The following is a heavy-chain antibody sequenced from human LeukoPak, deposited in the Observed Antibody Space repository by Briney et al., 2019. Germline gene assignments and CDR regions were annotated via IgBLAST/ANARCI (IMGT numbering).Heavy chain of an antibody. CDR1: GFIFSTYG. J-gene: IGHJ3*02. D-gene: IGHD4-11*01. Sequence: PGGSLRLSCAASGFIFSTYGMHWVRQAPGKGLEWVAFIRFDGINKNYADSVKGRFTISRDNSKNTLYLNMNSLRAEDTGVYYCAKEGTIVTTVAFDIWGQGTMVTVSA. CDR3: AKEGTIVTTVAFDI. CDR2: IRFDGINK. V-gene: IGHV3-30*02.